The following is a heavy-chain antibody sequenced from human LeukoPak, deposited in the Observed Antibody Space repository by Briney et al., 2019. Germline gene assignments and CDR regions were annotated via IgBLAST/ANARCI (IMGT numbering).Heavy chain of an antibody. CDR3: ARPLSSSGYYWPFDD. J-gene: IGHJ4*02. CDR2: ISPSSGT. Sequence: GGSLRLSCAASGFTFSSYAMRWVRQAPGKGLEWVSAISPSSGTFYADSVKGRFTISRDNSKNTLYLQMNSLRAEDTAVYYCARPLSSSGYYWPFDDWGQGTLVTVSS. CDR1: GFTFSSYA. V-gene: IGHV3-23*01. D-gene: IGHD3-22*01.